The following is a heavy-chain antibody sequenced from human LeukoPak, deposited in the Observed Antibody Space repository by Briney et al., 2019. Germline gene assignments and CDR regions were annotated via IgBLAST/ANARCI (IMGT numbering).Heavy chain of an antibody. D-gene: IGHD6-6*01. Sequence: ASVKVSCKASGYTFPGYCMHWVRQAPGQGLGWMGWINPNSGGTNYAQKFQGRVTMTRDTSISTAYMELSRLRSDDTAVYYCAREHSSSSGKVFDYWGQGTLVTVSS. J-gene: IGHJ4*02. CDR2: INPNSGGT. CDR1: GYTFPGYC. CDR3: AREHSSSSGKVFDY. V-gene: IGHV1-2*02.